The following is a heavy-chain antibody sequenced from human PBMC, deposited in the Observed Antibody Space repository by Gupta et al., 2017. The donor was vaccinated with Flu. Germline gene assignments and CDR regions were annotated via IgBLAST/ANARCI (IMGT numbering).Heavy chain of an antibody. D-gene: IGHD3-22*01. Sequence: QLQLQESGPGLVKPSETLSLTCTVSGGSISSSSYYWGWIRQPPGKGLEWIGSIYYSGSTYYNPSLKSRVTISVDTSKNQFSLKLSSVTAADTAVYYCARHGPYYYDSSGQDAFDIWGQGTMVTVSS. V-gene: IGHV4-39*01. CDR3: ARHGPYYYDSSGQDAFDI. CDR2: IYYSGST. CDR1: GGSISSSSYY. J-gene: IGHJ3*02.